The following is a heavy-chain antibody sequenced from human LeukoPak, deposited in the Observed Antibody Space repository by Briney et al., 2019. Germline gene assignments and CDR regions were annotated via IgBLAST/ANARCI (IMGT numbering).Heavy chain of an antibody. CDR1: GDSINYSRYY. CDR2: IYYSGST. CDR3: ARRPPWWQDPGIAVDI. J-gene: IGHJ3*02. V-gene: IGHV4-39*01. D-gene: IGHD2-15*01. Sequence: SKTLSLNCAVSGDSINYSRYYWGWIRQAPGKGLEWLGLIYYSGSTSYNPSLKGRITMSVDTSKNKFSLTLRSVTAADSAVYYCARRPPWWQDPGIAVDIWSQGTMVTVSS.